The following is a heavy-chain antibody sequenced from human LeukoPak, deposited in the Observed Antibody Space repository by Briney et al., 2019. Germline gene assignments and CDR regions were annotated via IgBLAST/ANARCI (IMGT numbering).Heavy chain of an antibody. CDR2: IRAYNGNT. Sequence: ASVKVSCKASGYTFTSYGISWVRQAPGQGLEWMGWIRAYNGNTNYAQKLQGRDTMTTDTSTSTAYMELRSLRSDDTAVYYCARAGGGSGWYTTNFDYWGQGTLVTVSS. V-gene: IGHV1-18*01. D-gene: IGHD6-19*01. J-gene: IGHJ4*02. CDR3: ARAGGGSGWYTTNFDY. CDR1: GYTFTSYG.